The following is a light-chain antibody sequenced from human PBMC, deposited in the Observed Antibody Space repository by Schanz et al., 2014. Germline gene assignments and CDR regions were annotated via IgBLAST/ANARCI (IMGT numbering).Light chain of an antibody. CDR3: QHYVGSPPLT. V-gene: IGKV3-20*01. CDR1: QSVSSN. J-gene: IGKJ4*01. Sequence: EIVMTQSPDTLSVSPGERATLSCRASQSVSSNLAWYQQKPGQSPRLLIYGASSRATGIPDRFSGSGSGTDFTLTISRLEPDDFAVYYCQHYVGSPPLTFGGGTKVEIK. CDR2: GAS.